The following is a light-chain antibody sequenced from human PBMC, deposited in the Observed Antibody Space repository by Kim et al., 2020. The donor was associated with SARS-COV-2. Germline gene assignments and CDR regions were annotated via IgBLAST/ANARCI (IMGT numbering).Light chain of an antibody. CDR3: CSYAGTYTVV. CDR2: DVS. J-gene: IGLJ2*01. CDR1: SSDVGAYNY. Sequence: QSALTQPRSVSGYPGQSVTISCTGTSSDVGAYNYVSWYQQHPGKAPKLMIYDVSKRPSGVPDRFSGSKSGNTASLTISGLQAEDEADYYCCSYAGTYTVVFGGGTQLTVL. V-gene: IGLV2-11*01.